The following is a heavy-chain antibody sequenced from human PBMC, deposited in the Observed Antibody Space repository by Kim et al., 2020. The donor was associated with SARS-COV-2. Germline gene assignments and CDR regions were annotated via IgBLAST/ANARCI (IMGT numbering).Heavy chain of an antibody. V-gene: IGHV4-30-4*01. D-gene: IGHD3-10*01. J-gene: IGHJ5*02. CDR2: IYYSGST. Sequence: SETLSLTCTVSGGSISSGDYYWSWIRQPPGKGLEWIGYIYYSGSTYYNPSLKSRVTISVDTSKNQFSLKLSSVTAADTAVYYCARDVGLQATMVRGVSNWFDPWGQGTLVTVSS. CDR3: ARDVGLQATMVRGVSNWFDP. CDR1: GGSISSGDYY.